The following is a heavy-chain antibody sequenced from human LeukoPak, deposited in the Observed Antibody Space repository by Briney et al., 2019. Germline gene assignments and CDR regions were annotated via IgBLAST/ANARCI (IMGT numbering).Heavy chain of an antibody. V-gene: IGHV4-39*07. CDR2: IYYSGST. J-gene: IGHJ6*03. Sequence: SETLSLTCTVSGGSISSSSYYWGWIRQPPGKGLEWVGNIYYSGSTYYNPSLKSRVTISVDTSKNQFSLKLSSVTAADTAVYYCARLGTPTYMDVWGKGTTVTVSS. CDR1: GGSISSSSYY. D-gene: IGHD1-1*01. CDR3: ARLGTPTYMDV.